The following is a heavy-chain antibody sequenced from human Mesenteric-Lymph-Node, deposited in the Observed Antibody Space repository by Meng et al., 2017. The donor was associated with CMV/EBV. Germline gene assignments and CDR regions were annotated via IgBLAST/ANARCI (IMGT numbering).Heavy chain of an antibody. Sequence: KASGYTFPSSYIHWVRQAAGQGLEWMGLINPGGGSTGYAQKFQGRVTMTRDTSTTTVYMELSSLTSEDTAVYYCARRYGSWSQFDYWGQGTLVTVSS. CDR1: GYTFPSSY. CDR3: ARRYGSWSQFDY. J-gene: IGHJ4*02. CDR2: INPGGGST. V-gene: IGHV1-46*01. D-gene: IGHD6-13*01.